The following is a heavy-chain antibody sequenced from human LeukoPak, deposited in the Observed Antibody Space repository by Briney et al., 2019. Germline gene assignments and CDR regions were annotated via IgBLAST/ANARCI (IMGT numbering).Heavy chain of an antibody. D-gene: IGHD1-26*01. V-gene: IGHV3-73*01. CDR1: GFTFSGSA. CDR3: TRGTEWEPDYYYMDV. J-gene: IGHJ6*03. Sequence: GGSLRLSCAASGFTFSGSAIHWVRQASGKGLEWVGRIRSKANSYATAYAASVKGRFTISRDDSKNTAYLQMNSLKTEDTAVYYCTRGTEWEPDYYYMDVWGKGTTVTVSS. CDR2: IRSKANSYAT.